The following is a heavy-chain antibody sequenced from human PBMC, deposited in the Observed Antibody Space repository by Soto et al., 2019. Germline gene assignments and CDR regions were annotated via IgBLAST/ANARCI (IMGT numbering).Heavy chain of an antibody. CDR2: ISENGGIT. D-gene: IGHD3-10*01. Sequence: EVQLVESGGGLVQPGGSLRLSCAASGFTFSTYWMQWVRQVPGEGLVWVSSISENGGITTYADSVKGRFTISRDNAKNTLYLQLNGLRVEETAIYYFDREYYAWGTHWGQGTLVTVS. V-gene: IGHV3-74*01. CDR3: DREYYAWGTH. J-gene: IGHJ1*01. CDR1: GFTFSTYW.